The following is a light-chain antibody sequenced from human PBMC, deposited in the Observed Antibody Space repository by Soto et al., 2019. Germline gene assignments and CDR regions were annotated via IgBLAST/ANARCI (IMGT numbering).Light chain of an antibody. CDR2: AAS. V-gene: IGKV1-39*01. Sequence: DIQMTQSPSSLSASVGDRVTITCRASQSISSYLNWYQQKPGKAPKLLIFAASRLQSGVPSRFSGSGSGTDFTLTISSLQPEDFVTYYCQQSYSTPIAFGQGTRLEIK. CDR3: QQSYSTPIA. J-gene: IGKJ5*01. CDR1: QSISSY.